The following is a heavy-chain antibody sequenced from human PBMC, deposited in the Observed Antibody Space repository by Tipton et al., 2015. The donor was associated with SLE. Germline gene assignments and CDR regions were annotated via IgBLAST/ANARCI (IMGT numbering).Heavy chain of an antibody. Sequence: TLSLTCTVSGDSISGYYWSWIRPPPGKGLEWIGDVYVSVSTNYNPSLKSRVTISIDTSRDQFSLKLSSVTAADTAVYYCARDPYYFDSSSSYSAYWGPGTLVTVSS. CDR3: ARDPYYFDSSSSYSAY. J-gene: IGHJ4*02. CDR2: VYVSVST. V-gene: IGHV4-4*08. CDR1: GDSISGYY. D-gene: IGHD3-22*01.